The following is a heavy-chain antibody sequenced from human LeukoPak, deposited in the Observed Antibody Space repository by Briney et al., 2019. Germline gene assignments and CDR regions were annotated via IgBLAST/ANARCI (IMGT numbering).Heavy chain of an antibody. J-gene: IGHJ4*02. Sequence: PGGSLRLSCAASGFTFSSYEMNWVRQAPGKGLEWVSYISSSGSTIYYADSVKGRFTISRDNAKNSLYLQMSSLRTEDTALYYCAKQTYSNGWMPLGYLGYWGQGTLVTVSS. CDR2: ISSSGSTI. CDR1: GFTFSSYE. V-gene: IGHV3-48*03. CDR3: AKQTYSNGWMPLGYLGY. D-gene: IGHD6-19*01.